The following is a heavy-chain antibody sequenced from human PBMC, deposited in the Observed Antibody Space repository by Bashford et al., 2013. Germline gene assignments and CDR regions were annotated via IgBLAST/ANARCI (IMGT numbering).Heavy chain of an antibody. Sequence: GGSLRLSCAASGFTFNYAWMSWVRQAPGKGLEWVGRIKSKTDGGTTDYAAPVKGRFTISRDDSKNTLYLQMNSLKTEDTAVYYCTTDRVLTTFFDYWGQGTLVTVSS. D-gene: IGHD3-3*01. J-gene: IGHJ4*02. CDR3: TTDRVLTTFFDY. V-gene: IGHV3-15*01. CDR2: IKSKTDGGTT. CDR1: GFTFNYAW.